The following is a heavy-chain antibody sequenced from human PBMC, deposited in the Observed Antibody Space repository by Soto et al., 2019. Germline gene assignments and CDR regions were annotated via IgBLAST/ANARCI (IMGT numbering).Heavy chain of an antibody. CDR2: IIPIFGTA. V-gene: IGHV1-69*13. CDR3: ARATVLRFLQWTQKIHYYGMDV. Sequence: ASVKVSCKASGGTFSSYAISWVRQAPGQGLEWMGGIIPIFGTANYAQKFQGRVTITADESTSTAYMELSSLRSEDTAVYYCARATVLRFLQWTQKIHYYGMDVWGQGTKVTVSS. CDR1: GGTFSSYA. D-gene: IGHD3-3*01. J-gene: IGHJ6*02.